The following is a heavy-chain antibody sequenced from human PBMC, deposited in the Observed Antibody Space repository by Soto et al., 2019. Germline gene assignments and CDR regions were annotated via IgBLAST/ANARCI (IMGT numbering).Heavy chain of an antibody. D-gene: IGHD3-10*01. J-gene: IGHJ4*02. CDR3: AKVMGVRGVTSGADN. CDR2: ISYDGSDN. Sequence: QVQLVESGGGVGQPGRSLRLSCAASGFTFSSYGMHWVRQPPGKGLEWVAVISYDGSDNYYADSVKGRFTISRHNSKNTLYLTMHSLRAEDTAVYYCAKVMGVRGVTSGADNWGQGTLVTVSS. CDR1: GFTFSSYG. V-gene: IGHV3-30*18.